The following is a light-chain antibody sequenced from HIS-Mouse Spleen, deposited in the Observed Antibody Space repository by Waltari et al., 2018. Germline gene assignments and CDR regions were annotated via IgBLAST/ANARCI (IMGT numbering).Light chain of an antibody. CDR2: ADM. Sequence: SYVLTQPPSVSVAPGKTARITCGGNNIGSKSVHWYQQKPGQAPVLGGYADMHRPSRIPGRFSGSNSGNTATLTISRVEAGDEADYYCQVWDSSSDHVVFGGGTKLTVL. CDR1: NIGSKS. V-gene: IGLV3-21*03. CDR3: QVWDSSSDHVV. J-gene: IGLJ2*01.